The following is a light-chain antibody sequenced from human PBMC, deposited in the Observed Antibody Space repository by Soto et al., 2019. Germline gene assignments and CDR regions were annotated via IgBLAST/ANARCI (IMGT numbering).Light chain of an antibody. Sequence: QSVLTKPASESEHPGQPITISCSGPSNDVGGYNYVSWYQQHPGKAPKLMIYDVSNRPSGVSNRFSGSKSGNTASLTISGLQAEDEADYYCSSYTSSSTLYVFGTGTKVTVL. CDR1: SNDVGGYNY. J-gene: IGLJ1*01. V-gene: IGLV2-14*01. CDR2: DVS. CDR3: SSYTSSSTLYV.